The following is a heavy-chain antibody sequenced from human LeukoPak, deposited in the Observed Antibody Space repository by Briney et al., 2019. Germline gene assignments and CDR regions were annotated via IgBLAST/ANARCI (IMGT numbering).Heavy chain of an antibody. Sequence: SVKVACKASGGTFSRYAISWVRQAPGQGLEWMGRIIPILGIANYAQKFQGRVTITANKPTSTAYMELSSLRSEDTAVYYCAGDFGYYYGSGSPQVGFDPWGQGTLVTVSS. V-gene: IGHV1-69*04. CDR3: AGDFGYYYGSGSPQVGFDP. CDR2: IIPILGIA. J-gene: IGHJ5*02. CDR1: GGTFSRYA. D-gene: IGHD3-10*01.